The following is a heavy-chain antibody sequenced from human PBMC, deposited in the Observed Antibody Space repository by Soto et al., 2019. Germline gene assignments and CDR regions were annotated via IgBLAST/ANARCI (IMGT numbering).Heavy chain of an antibody. V-gene: IGHV1-8*01. CDR1: GYTFTSYD. CDR3: ARGMDYDFWSGYWYYFDY. D-gene: IGHD3-3*01. Sequence: ASVKVSCKASGYTFTSYDINWVRQATGQGLEWMGWMNPNSGNTGYAQKFQGRVTMTRNTSISTAYMELSSLRSEDTAVYYCARGMDYDFWSGYWYYFDYWGQGTPVTVSS. CDR2: MNPNSGNT. J-gene: IGHJ4*02.